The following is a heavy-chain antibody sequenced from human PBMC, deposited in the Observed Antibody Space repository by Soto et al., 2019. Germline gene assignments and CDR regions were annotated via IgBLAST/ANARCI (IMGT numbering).Heavy chain of an antibody. D-gene: IGHD2-2*01. CDR3: VRGVAGQQLLWN. CDR2: ISSSSTTI. J-gene: IGHJ4*02. V-gene: IGHV3-48*01. Sequence: EVQLVESGGGLVQPGGSLRLSCEASGFTFSPYSMNWVRQAPGKGLEWVSYISSSSTTIYYADSVKGRFTISRDDAKNSLYLQMNSLRAEDTAVYYCVRGVAGQQLLWNWGQGTLVTVSS. CDR1: GFTFSPYS.